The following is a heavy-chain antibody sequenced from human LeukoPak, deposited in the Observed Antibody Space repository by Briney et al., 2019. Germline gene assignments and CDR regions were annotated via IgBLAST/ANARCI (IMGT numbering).Heavy chain of an antibody. J-gene: IGHJ3*02. V-gene: IGHV4-4*07. CDR2: IYASGST. CDR1: GGSISSYY. CDR3: AXLPXMATXXGAFDI. Sequence: PSETLSLTCTVSGGSISSYYWSWIRQPAGKGLEWIGRIYASGSTNYNPSLKSRVTMSVDTSKNQFSLKLSSVTAADTAVYYLAXLPXMATXXGAFDIXGQGTMVTVSS. D-gene: IGHD5-24*01.